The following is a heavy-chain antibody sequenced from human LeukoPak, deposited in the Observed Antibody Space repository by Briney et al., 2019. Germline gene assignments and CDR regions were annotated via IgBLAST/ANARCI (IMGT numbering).Heavy chain of an antibody. CDR3: VRDLDLGGYSSFVS. D-gene: IGHD4-23*01. CDR1: GFTFSNYFW. J-gene: IGHJ4*02. Sequence: GGSLRLSCAASGFTFSNYFWMHWVRQAPGKGLVWVSRIRSDGGSSTYADSVKGRFTISRDNAKNTLYLQMNTLRAEDTAVYYCVRDLDLGGYSSFVSWVQGTLVIVSS. CDR2: IRSDGGSS. V-gene: IGHV3-74*01.